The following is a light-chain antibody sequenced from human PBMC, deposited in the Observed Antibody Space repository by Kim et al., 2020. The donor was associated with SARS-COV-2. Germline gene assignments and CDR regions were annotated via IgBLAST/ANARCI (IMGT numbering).Light chain of an antibody. J-gene: IGKJ2*01. CDR1: QSVSSY. Sequence: EIVLTQSPATLSLSPGERATLSCRASQSVSSYLAWYQQKPGQAPRLLLYDASNRATGIPARFSGSGSGTDFTLTISSLEPEDFAVYYCQQRRTFGQGTKLEI. V-gene: IGKV3-11*01. CDR2: DAS. CDR3: QQRRT.